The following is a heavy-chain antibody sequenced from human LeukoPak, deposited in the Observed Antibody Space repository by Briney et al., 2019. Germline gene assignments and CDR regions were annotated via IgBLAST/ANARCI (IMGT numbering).Heavy chain of an antibody. CDR2: INHSGST. D-gene: IGHD3-10*01. CDR3: ARGIYGSGSYWQP. V-gene: IGHV4-34*01. Sequence: PSETLSLTCAVYGGSFSGYYWSWICQPPGKGLEWIGEINHSGSTNYNPSLKSRVTISVDTSKNQFSLKLSSVTAADTAVYYCARGIYGSGSYWQPWGQGTLVTVSS. CDR1: GGSFSGYY. J-gene: IGHJ5*02.